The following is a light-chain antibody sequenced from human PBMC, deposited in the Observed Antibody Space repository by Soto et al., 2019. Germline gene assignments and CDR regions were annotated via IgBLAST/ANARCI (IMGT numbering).Light chain of an antibody. V-gene: IGLV1-40*01. CDR3: QSFLSCLRGV. CDR1: SSNIGAGYD. CDR2: GNS. Sequence: QSVLTQPPSVSGAPGQRVTISCTGSSSNIGAGYDVHWYQQLPGTAPKLLIYGNSNRPSGVPDRFSGSKPGTSASLATTGLQAQHEAVYYCQSFLSCLRGVFGGATKLTVL. J-gene: IGLJ2*01.